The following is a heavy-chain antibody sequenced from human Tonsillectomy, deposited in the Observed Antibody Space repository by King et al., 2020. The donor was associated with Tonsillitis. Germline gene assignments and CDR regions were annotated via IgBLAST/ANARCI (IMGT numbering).Heavy chain of an antibody. Sequence: VQLVQSGSEVKKPGTSVKLSCKASGYTFSDYGIIWIRQAPGQGLEWMGWTSGTNGLPNIAKKFQGRVTTTAATSTSTAYMDLRSLRSDATALYYCARVRSTYYDSSGPEFDYWGQGTLVTVSS. J-gene: IGHJ4*02. V-gene: IGHV1-18*04. D-gene: IGHD3-22*01. CDR2: TSGTNGLP. CDR1: GYTFSDYG. CDR3: ARVRSTYYDSSGPEFDY.